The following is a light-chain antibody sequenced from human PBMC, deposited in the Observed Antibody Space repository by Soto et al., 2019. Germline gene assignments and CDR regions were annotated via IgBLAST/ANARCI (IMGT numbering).Light chain of an antibody. CDR1: QTISSW. CDR3: QQYNSYPYT. J-gene: IGKJ5*01. V-gene: IGKV1-5*03. CDR2: KAS. Sequence: DIQMTQSPSTLSASVRDRVTITCRASQTISSWLAWFQQRPGRAPKFLIYKASSLKNGVPLRFSGSGSGTEFTLTISSLQPDDFATYYCQQYNSYPYTFGQGTRLEIK.